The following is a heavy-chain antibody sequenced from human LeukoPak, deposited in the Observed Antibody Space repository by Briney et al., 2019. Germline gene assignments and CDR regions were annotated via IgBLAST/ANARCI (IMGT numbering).Heavy chain of an antibody. CDR3: ARRTSGLGRKTYYYYYMDV. D-gene: IGHD1-26*01. CDR1: GGSISSSNW. CDR2: IYHSGST. Sequence: SGTLSLTCAVSGGSISSSNWWSWVRQPPGKGLEWIGGIYHSGSTKYNPSLKSRVTISVDTSKNQFSLKLSSVTAADTAVYYCARRTSGLGRKTYYYYYMDVWGKGTTVTISS. V-gene: IGHV4-4*02. J-gene: IGHJ6*03.